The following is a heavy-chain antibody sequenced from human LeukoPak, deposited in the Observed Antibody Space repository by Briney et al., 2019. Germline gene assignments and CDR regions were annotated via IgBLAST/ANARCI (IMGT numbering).Heavy chain of an antibody. V-gene: IGHV3-7*03. CDR3: ARDPPVWSGESLFDY. CDR2: IKQDGSEK. D-gene: IGHD3-10*01. CDR1: GFTFSSYW. Sequence: QAGGSLRLSCAASGFTFSSYWMSWVRQAPGKGLEWVANIKQDGSEKYYVDSVKGRFTISRDNAKNSLYLQMNSLRAEDTAVYYCARDPPVWSGESLFDYWGQGTLVTVSS. J-gene: IGHJ4*02.